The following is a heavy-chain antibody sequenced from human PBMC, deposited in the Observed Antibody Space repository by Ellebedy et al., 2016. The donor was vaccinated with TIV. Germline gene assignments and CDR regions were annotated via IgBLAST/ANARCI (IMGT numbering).Heavy chain of an antibody. J-gene: IGHJ6*03. V-gene: IGHV4-4*07. D-gene: IGHD1-1*01. CDR1: GDSIKSFY. CDR2: LYNTAGA. CDR3: AGRFPNDFYMDV. Sequence: SETLSLXCSVSGDSIKSFYWSWVRQSAGKGLEFIGRLYNTAGAYYNPSLKSRVTMSLDTSKNQFSLKLTSVTAADTAVYFCAGRFPNDFYMDVWGKGTTVTVSS.